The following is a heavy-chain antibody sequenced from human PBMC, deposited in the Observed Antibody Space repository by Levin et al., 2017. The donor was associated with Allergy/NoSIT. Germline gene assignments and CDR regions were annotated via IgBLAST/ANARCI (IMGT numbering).Heavy chain of an antibody. CDR3: ASLPYGSGSDYVGY. CDR1: GGSISSYY. D-gene: IGHD3-10*01. J-gene: IGHJ4*02. V-gene: IGHV4-59*01. CDR2: IYYSGST. Sequence: SCTVSGGSISSYYWSWIRQPPGKGLEWIGYIYYSGSTNYNPSLKSRVTISVDTSKNQFSLKLSSVTAADTAVYYCASLPYGSGSDYVGYWGQGTLVTVSS.